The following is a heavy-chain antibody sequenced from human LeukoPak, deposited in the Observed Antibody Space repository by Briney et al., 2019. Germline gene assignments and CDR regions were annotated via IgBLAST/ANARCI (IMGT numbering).Heavy chain of an antibody. Sequence: ASVKVSCKASGYTFTDYYIHWVRQAPGQGLEWMGWINPNSGGTNYAQKFQGRVTMTRDTSISTAYMELSRLRSDDTAVYYCARDTGGRTRHFDYWGQGTLVTVSS. J-gene: IGHJ4*02. CDR3: ARDTGGRTRHFDY. CDR1: GYTFTDYY. V-gene: IGHV1-2*02. D-gene: IGHD1-26*01. CDR2: INPNSGGT.